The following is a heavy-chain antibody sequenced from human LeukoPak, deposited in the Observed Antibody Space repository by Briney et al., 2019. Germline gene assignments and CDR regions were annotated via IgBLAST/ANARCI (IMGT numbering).Heavy chain of an antibody. CDR1: GFTFSSYV. V-gene: IGHV3-7*01. CDR3: ARAGVDHYYYYMDV. CDR2: IKQDGSEK. J-gene: IGHJ6*03. D-gene: IGHD7-27*01. Sequence: GGSLRLSCAASGFTFSSYVMSWVRQAPGKGLEWVANIKQDGSEKYYVDSVKGRFTISRGNAKNSLYLQMNSLRAEDTAVYYCARAGVDHYYYYMDVWGKGTTVTVSS.